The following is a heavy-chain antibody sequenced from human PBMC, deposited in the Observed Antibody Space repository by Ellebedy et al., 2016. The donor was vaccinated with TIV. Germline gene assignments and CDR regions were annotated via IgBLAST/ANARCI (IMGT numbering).Heavy chain of an antibody. Sequence: ASVKVSCKTSGYIFTAYYIHWVRQAPGQGLEWLAGIIPMIGTANYAQEFQDRVTINVDAATSTAYMELNSLSSEDTAVYYCAREIRSYPGYFDVWGQGTLVTVSS. CDR3: AREIRSYPGYFDV. D-gene: IGHD3-16*02. CDR2: IIPMIGTA. CDR1: GYIFTAYY. V-gene: IGHV1-69*13. J-gene: IGHJ4*02.